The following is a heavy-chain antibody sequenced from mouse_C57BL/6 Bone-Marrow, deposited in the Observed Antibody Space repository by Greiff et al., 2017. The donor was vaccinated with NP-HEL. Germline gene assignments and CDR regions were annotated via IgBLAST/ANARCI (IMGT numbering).Heavy chain of an antibody. J-gene: IGHJ2*01. V-gene: IGHV1-76*01. CDR1: GYTFTDYY. CDR3: ASFFNWDGDY. Sequence: QVQLQQSGAELVRPGASVKLSCKASGYTFTDYYINWVKQRPGQGLEWIARIYPGSGNTYYNEKFKGKATLTAEKSSSTAYMQLSSLTSEDSAVYFCASFFNWDGDYWGQGTTLTVSS. D-gene: IGHD4-1*02. CDR2: IYPGSGNT.